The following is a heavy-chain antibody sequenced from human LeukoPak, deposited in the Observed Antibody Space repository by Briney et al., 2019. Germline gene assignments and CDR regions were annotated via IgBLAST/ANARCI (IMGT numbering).Heavy chain of an antibody. CDR3: ARTPVPYCSSTSCYADWFDP. J-gene: IGHJ5*02. CDR1: GFTFSSYA. CDR2: ISYDGSNK. Sequence: GGSLRLSCAASGFTFSSYAMSWVRQAPGKGLEGVAVISYDGSNKYYADSVKGRFTISRDNSKNTLYLQMNSLRAEDTAVYYCARTPVPYCSSTSCYADWFDPWGQGTLVTVSS. D-gene: IGHD2-2*01. V-gene: IGHV3-30*04.